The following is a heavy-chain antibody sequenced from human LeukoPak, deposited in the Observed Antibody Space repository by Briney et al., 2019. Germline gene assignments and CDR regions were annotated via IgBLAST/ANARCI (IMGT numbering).Heavy chain of an antibody. D-gene: IGHD3-10*01. V-gene: IGHV1-2*02. CDR2: INSNSGGT. CDR1: GYTFTGYC. Sequence: GASVKVSCKASGYTFTGYCMHWVRQAPGQGLEWMGWINSNSGGTNYAQKFQGRVTMTRDTSISTAYMELSRLRSDDTAVYYCARARPGAYGSGSYPDYWGQGTLVTVSS. CDR3: ARARPGAYGSGSYPDY. J-gene: IGHJ4*02.